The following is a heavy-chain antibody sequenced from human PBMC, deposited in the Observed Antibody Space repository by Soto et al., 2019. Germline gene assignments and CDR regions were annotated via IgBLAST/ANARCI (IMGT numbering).Heavy chain of an antibody. V-gene: IGHV1-18*01. CDR3: AREGYYHSRGYFAY. Sequence: ASVKVSCKASGYTFTSFGISWVRQAPGQGLEWMGWISPSSSNTNYAQKLQGRVTMTTDTSTSTAYMELRSLRSDDTAVYYCAREGYYHSRGYFAYWGQGTLVTVSS. CDR2: ISPSSSNT. D-gene: IGHD3-22*01. CDR1: GYTFTSFG. J-gene: IGHJ4*01.